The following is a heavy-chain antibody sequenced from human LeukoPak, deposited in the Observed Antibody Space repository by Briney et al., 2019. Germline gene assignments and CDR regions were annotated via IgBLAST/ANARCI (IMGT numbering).Heavy chain of an antibody. D-gene: IGHD3-9*01. J-gene: IGHJ4*02. Sequence: SETLSLTCTVSGGSISSRDYYWGWIRQPPGKGLEWIGSIYYSGGTYYNPSFKSRVTISVDTSKNQFSLKLSSVTAADTAVYYCARLDWASYYFDYWGQGTLVTVSS. V-gene: IGHV4-39*01. CDR2: IYYSGGT. CDR3: ARLDWASYYFDY. CDR1: GGSISSRDYY.